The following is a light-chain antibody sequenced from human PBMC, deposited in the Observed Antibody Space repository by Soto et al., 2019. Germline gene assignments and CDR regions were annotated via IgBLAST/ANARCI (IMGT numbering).Light chain of an antibody. CDR3: QQYNNWPLT. CDR1: QSVSTN. V-gene: IGKV3-15*01. CDR2: DAS. Sequence: EIVMTQSPATLSVSPGERVTLSCMASQSVSTNLAWYQQKPGQAPRLLISDASTRATGIPARFSGSGSGTECTLTISSLQSEDFAVYYCQQYNNWPLTFGGGTKVDIK. J-gene: IGKJ4*01.